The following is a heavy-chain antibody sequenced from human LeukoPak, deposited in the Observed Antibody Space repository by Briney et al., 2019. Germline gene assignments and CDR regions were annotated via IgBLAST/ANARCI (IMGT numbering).Heavy chain of an antibody. D-gene: IGHD5-18*01. CDR3: ARYSYGWRGFDY. Sequence: PSETLSLTCTVSGYSISSGFYWGWIRQPPGKGLEWLGSIYHSGSTYYNPSLKSRVTMSVDTSKNQFSLKLSSVTAADTAVYYCARYSYGWRGFDYWGQGTLVTVSS. CDR2: IYHSGST. CDR1: GYSISSGFY. J-gene: IGHJ4*02. V-gene: IGHV4-38-2*02.